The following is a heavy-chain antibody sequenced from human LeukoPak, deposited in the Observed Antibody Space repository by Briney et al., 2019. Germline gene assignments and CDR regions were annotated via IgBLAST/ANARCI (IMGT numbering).Heavy chain of an antibody. CDR2: IKSKTDGGTT. CDR1: GFTFSNAW. CDR3: TTDGGNIVVVPRKGDYDY. Sequence: GGSLRLSCAASGFTFSNAWMSRVRQAPGKGLEWVGRIKSKTDGGTTDYAAPVKGRFTISRDDSKNTLYLQMNSLKTEDTAVYYCTTDGGNIVVVPRKGDYDYWGQGTLVTVSS. D-gene: IGHD2-15*01. V-gene: IGHV3-15*01. J-gene: IGHJ4*02.